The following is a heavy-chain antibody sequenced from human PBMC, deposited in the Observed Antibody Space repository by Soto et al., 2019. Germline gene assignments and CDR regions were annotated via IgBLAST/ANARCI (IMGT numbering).Heavy chain of an antibody. J-gene: IGHJ4*02. CDR1: GGSISSYY. Sequence: DTLSLTCTVSGGSISSYYWSWIRQPPGKGLEWIGSIYYRGNAYYNPSLQTRVTISLDKSKSQFSLKLNSVTAADSAVYFCARLEGLATISYYFDFWGPGALVTVSS. V-gene: IGHV4-59*05. CDR2: IYYRGNA. CDR3: ARLEGLATISYYFDF. D-gene: IGHD1-1*01.